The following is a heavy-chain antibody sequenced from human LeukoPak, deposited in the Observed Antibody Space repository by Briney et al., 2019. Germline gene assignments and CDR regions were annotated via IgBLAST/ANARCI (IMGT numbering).Heavy chain of an antibody. CDR2: ISGSGGST. V-gene: IGHV3-23*01. CDR3: ARGPYYHYYYMDV. CDR1: GFTFSSYA. Sequence: GGSLRLSCAASGFTFSSYAMSWVRQAPGKGLEWVSAISGSGGSTYYADSVKGRFTISRDNSKNTLYLQMNSLRAEDTAVYYCARGPYYHYYYMDVWGKGTTVTISS. D-gene: IGHD3-16*01. J-gene: IGHJ6*03.